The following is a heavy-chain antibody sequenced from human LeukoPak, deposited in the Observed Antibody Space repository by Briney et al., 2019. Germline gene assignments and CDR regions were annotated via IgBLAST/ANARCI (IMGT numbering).Heavy chain of an antibody. CDR3: ARGAGELPIDY. V-gene: IGHV3-11*06. D-gene: IGHD3-10*01. CDR2: ISFSSGDT. CDR1: GFAFGHYY. J-gene: IGHJ4*02. Sequence: TGGSLRLSCAASGFAFGHYYMSWFRQAPGKGPESVSYISFSSGDTNYGDSVRGRFTISRGNAKNSLYLQMNSLRVEDTAVYYCARGAGELPIDYWGQGTMVTVSS.